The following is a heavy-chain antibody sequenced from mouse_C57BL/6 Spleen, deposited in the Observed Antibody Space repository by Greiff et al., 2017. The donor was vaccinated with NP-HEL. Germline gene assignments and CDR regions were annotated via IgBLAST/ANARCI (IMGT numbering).Heavy chain of an antibody. CDR3: ARGRYDYGTYYYAMDY. D-gene: IGHD2-4*01. Sequence: QVQLKQSGPELVKPGASVKLSCKASGYTFTSYDINWVKQRPGQGLEWIGWIYPRDGSTKYNEKFKGKATLTVDTSSSTAYMELHSLTSEDSAVYFCARGRYDYGTYYYAMDYWGQGTSVTVSS. J-gene: IGHJ4*01. CDR2: IYPRDGST. V-gene: IGHV1-85*01. CDR1: GYTFTSYD.